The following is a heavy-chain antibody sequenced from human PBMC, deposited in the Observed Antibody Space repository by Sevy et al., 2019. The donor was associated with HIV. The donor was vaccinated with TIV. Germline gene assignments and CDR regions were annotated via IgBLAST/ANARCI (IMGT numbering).Heavy chain of an antibody. CDR3: ARDAGGYYYDSSGYYDH. J-gene: IGHJ5*02. CDR2: INWNGGST. CDR1: GFTFDDYG. V-gene: IGHV3-20*04. D-gene: IGHD3-22*01. Sequence: GGSLRLSCAASGFTFDDYGMSWVRQAPGKGLEWVSGINWNGGSTGYADSVKGRFTISRDNAKNSLYLQMNSLRAEDTALYYCARDAGGYYYDSSGYYDHWGQGTLVTVSS.